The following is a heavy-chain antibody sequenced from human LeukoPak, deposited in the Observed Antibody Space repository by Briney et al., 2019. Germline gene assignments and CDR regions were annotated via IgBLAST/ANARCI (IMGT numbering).Heavy chain of an antibody. D-gene: IGHD2-2*01. V-gene: IGHV1-2*02. CDR3: ARAGCSSTSCYERAWFDP. CDR1: GYTFTGYY. J-gene: IGHJ5*02. Sequence: ASVKVSCKASGYTFTGYYIHWVRQAPGQGLEWMGWINPNSGGTHYAQKYLGGVSMTRETSISTAYMELSKLRSVDTAVYYCARAGCSSTSCYERAWFDPWGQGTLVTVSS. CDR2: INPNSGGT.